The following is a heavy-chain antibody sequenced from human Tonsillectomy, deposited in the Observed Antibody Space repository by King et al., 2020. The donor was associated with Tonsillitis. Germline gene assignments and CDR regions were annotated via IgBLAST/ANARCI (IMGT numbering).Heavy chain of an antibody. Sequence: VQLQESGPGLVKPSETLSLTCTVSGGSISSYYWSWIRQPPGKGLEWIGYNYYSGSTNYNPSLNSRVTISVDTYKNQFSLKLSSVTASDTAVYYCARGRTGGRSSWEYYYYYGMDVWGQGTTVTVSS. CDR3: ARGRTGGRSSWEYYYYYGMDV. CDR1: GGSISSYY. V-gene: IGHV4-59*01. J-gene: IGHJ6*02. CDR2: NYYSGST. D-gene: IGHD6-13*01.